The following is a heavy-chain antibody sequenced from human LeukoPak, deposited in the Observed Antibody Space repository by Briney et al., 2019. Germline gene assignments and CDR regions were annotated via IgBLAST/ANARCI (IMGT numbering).Heavy chain of an antibody. CDR1: GFTFSDYN. CDR2: VSRSGSTK. Sequence: GGSLRLSCAASGFTFSDYNMRWIRQAPGKGLEWVSSVSRSGSTKYYADSVKGRFTISRDNAKNSLFLQMNSPRAEDTAVYYCARVLRYCSGGNCYSGGLGYMDVWGKGTTVTISS. V-gene: IGHV3-11*01. J-gene: IGHJ6*03. D-gene: IGHD2-15*01. CDR3: ARVLRYCSGGNCYSGGLGYMDV.